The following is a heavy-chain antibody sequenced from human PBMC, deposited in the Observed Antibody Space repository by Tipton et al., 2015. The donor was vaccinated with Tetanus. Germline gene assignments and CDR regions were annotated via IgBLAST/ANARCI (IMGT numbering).Heavy chain of an antibody. D-gene: IGHD6-6*01. CDR3: VSGSSLDY. CDR2: ISSTSRYI. Sequence: SLRLSCVVSGFTFSSYTMNWVHQAPGKGLEWVSSISSTSRYIYYADSVKGRFTISRDNSKNSLFLQLSSLRVDDTALYFCVSGSSLDYWGQGTLVAVSP. J-gene: IGHJ4*02. CDR1: GFTFSSYT. V-gene: IGHV3-21*01.